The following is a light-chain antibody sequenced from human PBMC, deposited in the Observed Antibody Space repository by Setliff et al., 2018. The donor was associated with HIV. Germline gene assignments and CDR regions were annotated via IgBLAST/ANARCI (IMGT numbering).Light chain of an antibody. V-gene: IGLV2-23*01. CDR2: QAS. CDR1: SGDVGRYNL. CDR3: CSYTRGGTYV. Sequence: QSALAQPASVSGSPGQSITISCTGTSGDVGRYNLVSWYQQQPGKPPKLMIYQASKRPSGVSNRFSGSKSGNTASLTISGLQAEDEADYYCCSYTRGGTYVFGTGTKV. J-gene: IGLJ1*01.